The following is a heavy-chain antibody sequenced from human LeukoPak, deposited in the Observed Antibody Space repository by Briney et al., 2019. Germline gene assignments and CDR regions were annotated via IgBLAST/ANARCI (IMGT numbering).Heavy chain of an antibody. CDR3: ARTRGYCSGGSCYQTARYYYYYYMDV. CDR2: INHSGST. Sequence: SETLSLTCAVHGGSFSGYYWSWIRQPPGKGLEWIGEINHSGSTNYNPSLKSRVTISVDTSKNQFSRKLSSVTAADTAVYYCARTRGYCSGGSCYQTARYYYYYYMDVWGKGTTVTISS. CDR1: GGSFSGYY. J-gene: IGHJ6*03. V-gene: IGHV4-34*01. D-gene: IGHD2-15*01.